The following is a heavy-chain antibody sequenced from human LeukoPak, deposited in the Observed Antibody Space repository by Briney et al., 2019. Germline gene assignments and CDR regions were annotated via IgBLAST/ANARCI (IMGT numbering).Heavy chain of an antibody. CDR3: ARVSPSVSGSYYHDAFDI. J-gene: IGHJ3*02. D-gene: IGHD3-10*01. Sequence: SETLSLTCAVSGGSISDYYWTWIRQPPGKELEWIGYIYNSGSTNYNPSLKSRVTISVDMSKYQFSLKLSSVTAADPAVYYCARVSPSVSGSYYHDAFDIWGQGTMVTVSS. CDR1: GGSISDYY. CDR2: IYNSGST. V-gene: IGHV4-59*08.